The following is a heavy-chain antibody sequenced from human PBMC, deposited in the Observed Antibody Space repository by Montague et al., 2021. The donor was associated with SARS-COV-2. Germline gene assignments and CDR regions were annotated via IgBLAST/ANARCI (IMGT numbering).Heavy chain of an antibody. J-gene: IGHJ4*02. V-gene: IGHV3-48*03. Sequence: SLRLSCAASGFTFRTYKMNWVRQAPGKGLEWVSYISSSGSTIYYADSVKGRFTISRDNAKNSLYLQMNSLRAEDTAVYYCARDGRFGELDYWGQGTLVTVS. CDR2: ISSSGSTI. CDR1: GFTFRTYK. CDR3: ARDGRFGELDY. D-gene: IGHD3-10*01.